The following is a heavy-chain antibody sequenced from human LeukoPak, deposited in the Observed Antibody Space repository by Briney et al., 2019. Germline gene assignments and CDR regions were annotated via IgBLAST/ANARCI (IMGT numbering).Heavy chain of an antibody. CDR2: ISAYNGNT. CDR3: ARDYYDSSGYSHDAFDI. J-gene: IGHJ3*02. CDR1: GYTFTSYG. D-gene: IGHD3-22*01. V-gene: IGHV1-18*01. Sequence: GASVKASCKASGYTFTSYGISWVRQAPGQGLEWMGWISAYNGNTNYAQKLQGRVTMTTDTSTSTAYMELRSLRSDDTAVYYCARDYYDSSGYSHDAFDIWGQGTMVTVSS.